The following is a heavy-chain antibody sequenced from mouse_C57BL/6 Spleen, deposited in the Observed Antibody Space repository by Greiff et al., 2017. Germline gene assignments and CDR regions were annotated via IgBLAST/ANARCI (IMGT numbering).Heavy chain of an antibody. CDR2: INPNNGGT. Sequence: VKQSHGKSLEWIGYINPNNGGTSYNQKFKGKATLTVNKSSSTAYMELRSLTSEDSAVYYCARATTVKYFDVWGTGTTVTVSS. V-gene: IGHV1-22*01. CDR3: ARATTVKYFDV. D-gene: IGHD1-1*01. J-gene: IGHJ1*03.